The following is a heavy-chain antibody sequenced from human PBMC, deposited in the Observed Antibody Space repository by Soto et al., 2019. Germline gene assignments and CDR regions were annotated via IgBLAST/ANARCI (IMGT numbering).Heavy chain of an antibody. J-gene: IGHJ4*02. CDR1: GGSFSGYY. CDR3: AGSGSLIAARPLDAKRFDY. D-gene: IGHD6-6*01. Sequence: SETLSLTCAVYGGSFSGYYWSWIRQPPGKGLEWIGEINHSGSTNYNPSLKSRVTISVDTSKNQFSLKLSSVTAADTAVYYCAGSGSLIAARPLDAKRFDYWGQGTLVTVS. CDR2: INHSGST. V-gene: IGHV4-34*01.